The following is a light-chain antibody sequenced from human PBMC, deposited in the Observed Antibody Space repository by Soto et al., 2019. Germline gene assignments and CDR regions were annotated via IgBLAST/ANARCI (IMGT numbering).Light chain of an antibody. CDR2: AAS. CDR1: QGTSNS. V-gene: IGKV1-17*03. J-gene: IGKJ1*01. Sequence: DIQMTQSPPDMSASVGAGVTITCRARQGTSNSLAWFQQNPGQVPKRLIYAASILQSGVPSRVIGSGSGASFSLTTSNLQPEDSATDDGLEHYNHPRTFGQGSKVDI. CDR3: LEHYNHPRT.